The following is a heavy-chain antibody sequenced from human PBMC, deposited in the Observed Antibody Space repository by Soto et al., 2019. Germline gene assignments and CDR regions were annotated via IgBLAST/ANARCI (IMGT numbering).Heavy chain of an antibody. CDR1: GYTSTNYY. V-gene: IGHV1-46*01. Sequence: ASVKVSCKASGYTSTNYYMHWLRQAPGQGLEWMGIINPNGDTTSYAQKFLGRITLTRDTSTSTVYMELSSLTSDDTAVYYCARGTRIVVVLAGAFDFWGQGIMVTLSS. D-gene: IGHD3-22*01. CDR3: ARGTRIVVVLAGAFDF. CDR2: INPNGDTT. J-gene: IGHJ3*01.